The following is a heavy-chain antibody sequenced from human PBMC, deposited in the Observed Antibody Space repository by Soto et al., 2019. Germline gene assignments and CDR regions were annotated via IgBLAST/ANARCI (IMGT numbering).Heavy chain of an antibody. CDR3: ARHSSPSYYYYYGMDV. CDR1: GYSFTSYW. J-gene: IGHJ6*02. Sequence: GESLKISCKGSGYSFTSYWIGWVRQMPGKGLEWMGIIYPGDSDTRYSPSFQGHVTISADTSISTAYLQWSSLKASDTAMYYCARHSSPSYYYYYGMDVWGQGTKVTVSS. D-gene: IGHD6-13*01. V-gene: IGHV5-51*01. CDR2: IYPGDSDT.